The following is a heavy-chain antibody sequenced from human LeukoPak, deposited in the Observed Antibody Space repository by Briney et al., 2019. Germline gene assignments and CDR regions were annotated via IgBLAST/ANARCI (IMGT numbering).Heavy chain of an antibody. V-gene: IGHV4-4*07. CDR3: ARGPLGGESFDI. Sequence: SETLSLTCTVSGGSLSNHYWNWIRHPAGTGLEYIGRIFHTGSTNYNPSLKSRDTVSVDTSNNQFSLNLTSVTAADTAVYYCARGPLGGESFDIWGQGAMVTVSS. CDR1: GGSLSNHY. CDR2: IFHTGST. J-gene: IGHJ3*02. D-gene: IGHD3-16*01.